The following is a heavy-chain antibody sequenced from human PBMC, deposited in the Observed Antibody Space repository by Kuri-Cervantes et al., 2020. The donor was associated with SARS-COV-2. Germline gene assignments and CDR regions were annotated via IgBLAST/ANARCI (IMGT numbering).Heavy chain of an antibody. J-gene: IGHJ6*02. CDR1: GGSFSGYY. V-gene: IGHV4-34*01. CDR2: IYHSGST. Sequence: SETLSLTCAVYGGSFSGYYWSWIRQPPGKGLEWIGEIYHSGSTNYNPSLKSRVTISEDTSKNQFSLKLTSVTAADTAAYYCARGKRVGYCSGGSCYSGRSINYYYYGMDVWGQGTTATVSS. D-gene: IGHD2-15*01. CDR3: ARGKRVGYCSGGSCYSGRSINYYYYGMDV.